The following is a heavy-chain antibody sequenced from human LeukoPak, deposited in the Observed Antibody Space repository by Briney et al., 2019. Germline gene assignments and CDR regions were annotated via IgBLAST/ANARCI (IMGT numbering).Heavy chain of an antibody. CDR3: AKDKIPYGSGSSPFDY. J-gene: IGHJ4*02. CDR1: GFTFSSYG. Sequence: PGGSLRLSCAASGFTFSSYGMHWVRQAPGKGLEWVAVISYDGSNKYYADSVKGRFTISRDNSKNTLYLQMNSLRAEDTAVYYCAKDKIPYGSGSSPFDYWGQGTLVTVSS. CDR2: ISYDGSNK. V-gene: IGHV3-30*18. D-gene: IGHD3-10*01.